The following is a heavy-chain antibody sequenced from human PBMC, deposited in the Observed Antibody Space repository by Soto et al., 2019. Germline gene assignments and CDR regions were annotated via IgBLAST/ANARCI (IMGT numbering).Heavy chain of an antibody. J-gene: IGHJ4*02. V-gene: IGHV3-73*01. Sequence: QSGGSLRLSCAASGFTFSGSAIHWVRQASGKGLEWVGRIRSKANSYATAYAASVKGRFTISRDDSKNTAYLQMNSLKTEDTAVYYCTRLAGSGSYHTQTFFDYWGQGTLVTVSS. CDR3: TRLAGSGSYHTQTFFDY. D-gene: IGHD1-26*01. CDR1: GFTFSGSA. CDR2: IRSKANSYAT.